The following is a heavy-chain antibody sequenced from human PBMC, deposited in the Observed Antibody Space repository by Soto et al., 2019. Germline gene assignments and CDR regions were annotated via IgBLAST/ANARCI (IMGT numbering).Heavy chain of an antibody. D-gene: IGHD3-16*01. CDR2: INTSGST. V-gene: IGHV4-34*01. CDR3: ARAVRGINTYLDY. CDR1: GGPFSGYY. J-gene: IGHJ4*02. Sequence: WETLSLTCAVYGGPFSGYYRSWILQPLGKGLEWIGEINTSGSTNYNPSLKSRVTISVDTYKNQLSLKLSSESAANTAVYFWARAVRGINTYLDYWGQGTLVSVSS.